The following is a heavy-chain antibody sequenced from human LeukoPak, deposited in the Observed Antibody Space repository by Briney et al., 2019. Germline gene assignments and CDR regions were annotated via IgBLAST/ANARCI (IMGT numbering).Heavy chain of an antibody. CDR2: IYWDDDK. CDR3: AHSPGNTYGLFDY. D-gene: IGHD5-18*01. J-gene: IGHJ4*02. Sequence: TLSLTCTVSGYSISSGYYWGWIRQPPGKALEWLALIYWDDDKRYSPSLKSRLTITKDTSKNQVVLTVTNMDPVDTATYYCAHSPGNTYGLFDYWGQGTLVTVSS. CDR1: GYSISSGYYW. V-gene: IGHV2-5*02.